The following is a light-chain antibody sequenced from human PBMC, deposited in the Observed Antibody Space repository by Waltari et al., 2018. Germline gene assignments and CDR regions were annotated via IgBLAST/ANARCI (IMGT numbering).Light chain of an antibody. Sequence: AIQMTQSPSSLSASVGERVSITCRASQDIRKELAWYQQKPGKAPKLLIYAASSLPVGVPSRFSGSGSGTDFTLTISSLQPEDFATYYCLQDYTYPPWTFGQGTKVEI. CDR2: AAS. V-gene: IGKV1-6*01. CDR1: QDIRKE. J-gene: IGKJ1*01. CDR3: LQDYTYPPWT.